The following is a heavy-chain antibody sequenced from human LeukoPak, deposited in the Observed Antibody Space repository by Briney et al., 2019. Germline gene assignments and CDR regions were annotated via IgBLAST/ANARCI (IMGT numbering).Heavy chain of an antibody. V-gene: IGHV1-2*02. CDR1: GYSFTGYY. Sequence: ASVKVSCKASGYSFTGYYILWVRQAPGQGLEWMGWINPNSRGTNYAQKFQGRVTMTRDTSISTAYMELSSLTSDDTAVYYCARDPAQSYYTDVWGIGTTVTVSS. J-gene: IGHJ6*03. CDR3: ARDPAQSYYTDV. CDR2: INPNSRGT.